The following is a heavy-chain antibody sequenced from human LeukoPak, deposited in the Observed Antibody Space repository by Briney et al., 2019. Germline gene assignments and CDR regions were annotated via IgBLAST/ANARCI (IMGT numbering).Heavy chain of an antibody. Sequence: ESGPTLVNPTQILTLTCTFSGFSLSTSGMCVSWIRQPPGKALEWLARIDWDDDKYYSTSLKTRLTISKDTSKNQVVLTMTNMDPVDTATYYCARIRQGMTTVTTDALDIWGQGAMVTVSS. CDR3: ARIRQGMTTVTTDALDI. J-gene: IGHJ3*02. CDR2: IDWDDDK. CDR1: GFSLSTSGMC. D-gene: IGHD4-17*01. V-gene: IGHV2-70*11.